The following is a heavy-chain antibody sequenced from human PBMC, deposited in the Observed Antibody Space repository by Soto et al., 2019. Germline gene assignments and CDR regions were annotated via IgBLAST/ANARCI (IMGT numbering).Heavy chain of an antibody. CDR2: MNPGSGNT. D-gene: IGHD3-10*01. Sequence: QVQLVQSGAEVKKPGASVKVSCKASGYTFTNYEINWVRQATGQGLEWMGWMNPGSGNTGYAHKFQGGVTMTRNISISTAYMELSRLGSDDTAIYYCARMAASGSLNWFDPWGQGTLVTVSS. CDR3: ARMAASGSLNWFDP. V-gene: IGHV1-8*01. CDR1: GYTFTNYE. J-gene: IGHJ5*02.